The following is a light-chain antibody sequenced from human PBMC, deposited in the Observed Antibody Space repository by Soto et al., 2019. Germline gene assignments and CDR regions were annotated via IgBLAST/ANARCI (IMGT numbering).Light chain of an antibody. Sequence: EIVMTQSPATLSVSPGERATLSCRASHSVSSRLAWYQQKPGQAPRLLIYGASTRATGLPARFSGSGSGTEFTLSITGPQSEDFAVYYCQAYTNWPLTFGGGTKVEIK. CDR3: QAYTNWPLT. CDR2: GAS. V-gene: IGKV3-15*01. CDR1: HSVSSR. J-gene: IGKJ4*01.